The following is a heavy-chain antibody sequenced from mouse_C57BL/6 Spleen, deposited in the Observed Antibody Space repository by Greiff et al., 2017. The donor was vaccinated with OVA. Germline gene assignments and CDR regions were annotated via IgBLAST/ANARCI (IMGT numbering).Heavy chain of an antibody. CDR3: CTTVVATDYYAMDY. CDR2: INPSSGYN. J-gene: IGHJ4*01. Sequence: QVQLQQSGAELARPGASVKMSCKASGYTFTSYTMHWVKQRPGQGLEWIGYINPSSGYNKYNQKFKDKATLTADKSSSTAYMQLSSLTSEDSAVYYCCTTVVATDYYAMDYWGKGTSVTVSS. CDR1: GYTFTSYT. D-gene: IGHD1-1*01. V-gene: IGHV1-4*01.